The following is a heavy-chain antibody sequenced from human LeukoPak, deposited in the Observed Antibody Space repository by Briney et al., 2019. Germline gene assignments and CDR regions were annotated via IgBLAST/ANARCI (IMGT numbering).Heavy chain of an antibody. D-gene: IGHD5-24*01. CDR3: ARLKMATMAVDY. CDR1: GFTFSSYE. CDR2: IGASGGTI. Sequence: PGGSLRLSCAASGFTFSSYEMNWVRQAPGKGLEWVSDIGASGGTIYYAGSVRGRFTISRDNAKNSLYLQMNSLRAEDTAVYYCARLKMATMAVDYWGQGTLVTVSS. J-gene: IGHJ4*02. V-gene: IGHV3-48*03.